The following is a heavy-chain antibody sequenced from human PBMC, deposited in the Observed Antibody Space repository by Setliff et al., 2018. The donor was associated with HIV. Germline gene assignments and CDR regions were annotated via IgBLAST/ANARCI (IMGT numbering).Heavy chain of an antibody. Sequence: GGSLRLSCAASGFTFSSYAMSWVRQAPGKGLEWVSAISGSGGSTYYADSVKGRFTISRDNSKNTLSLQMNSLRAGDTAVYYWARDRKFGSSGHYYYYMDVWGKGTTVTVSS. CDR1: GFTFSSYA. V-gene: IGHV3-23*01. D-gene: IGHD6-6*01. CDR3: ARDRKFGSSGHYYYYMDV. CDR2: ISGSGGST. J-gene: IGHJ6*03.